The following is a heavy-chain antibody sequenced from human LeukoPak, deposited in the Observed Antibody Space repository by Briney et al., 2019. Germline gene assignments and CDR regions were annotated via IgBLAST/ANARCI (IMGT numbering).Heavy chain of an antibody. J-gene: IGHJ6*02. Sequence: GASVKVSCKASGYSFTSHYIHWVRQAPGQGLEWMGVFDPRAGSSSSAQKFQGRVTMTRDTSTTTVYMELSSLGSEDTAVYFCARDIVYCSGGSSYHHHYGMGVWGQGTTVTVSS. CDR3: ARDIVYCSGGSSYHHHYGMGV. D-gene: IGHD2-15*01. V-gene: IGHV1-46*01. CDR2: FDPRAGSS. CDR1: GYSFTSHY.